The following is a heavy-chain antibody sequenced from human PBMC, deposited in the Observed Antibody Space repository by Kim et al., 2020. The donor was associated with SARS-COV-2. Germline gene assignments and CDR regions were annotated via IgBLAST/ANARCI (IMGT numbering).Heavy chain of an antibody. CDR3: AASGDILAGYLWFDP. V-gene: IGHV1-46*01. Sequence: ASVKVSCKSSGNTFSSHYFHWVRQAPGQGLEWMGIINPSGVYTTYAQKFQGRVAMTRDTSTGTVYMELSSLRSEDTAVYYCAASGDILAGYLWFDPWGQGTQVTVSS. J-gene: IGHJ5*02. D-gene: IGHD3-9*01. CDR1: GNTFSSHY. CDR2: INPSGVYT.